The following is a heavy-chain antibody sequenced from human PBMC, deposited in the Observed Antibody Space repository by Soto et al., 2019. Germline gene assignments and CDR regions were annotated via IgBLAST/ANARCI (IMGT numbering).Heavy chain of an antibody. CDR1: GFTFSSYA. CDR3: ARRGSGSYYDY. V-gene: IGHV3-23*01. J-gene: IGHJ4*02. D-gene: IGHD1-26*01. Sequence: EVQLLESGGGLVQPGGSLRLSCAASGFTFSSYAMRWVRQAPVKGLEWVSAMSGSGGSTYYADSVKRRFTISRANSKTTLYLQINSLRAEDTAVYYCARRGSGSYYDYGGQGALVTVSS. CDR2: MSGSGGST.